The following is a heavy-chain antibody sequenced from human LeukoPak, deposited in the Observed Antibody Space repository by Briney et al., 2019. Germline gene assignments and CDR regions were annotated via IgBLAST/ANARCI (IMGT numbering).Heavy chain of an antibody. CDR3: AKDRLLLARGVIDAFDI. V-gene: IGHV3-30*18. J-gene: IGHJ3*02. D-gene: IGHD3-10*01. CDR1: GFTFSTYG. Sequence: GRSLRLSCAASGFTFSTYGMHWVRQAPGKGLEWVAVISYDGDNKYFADSVKGRFTISRDNSKNTLYLQMNSLRAEDTAVYYCAKDRLLLARGVIDAFDIWGQGTMVTVSS. CDR2: ISYDGDNK.